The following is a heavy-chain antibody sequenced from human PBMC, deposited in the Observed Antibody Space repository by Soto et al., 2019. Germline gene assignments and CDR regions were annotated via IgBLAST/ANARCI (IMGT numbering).Heavy chain of an antibody. Sequence: PGGSLRLSCTDSGFTFSGDWMHWVRQAPGKGLVWVSSISSSSSYIYYADSVKGRFTISRDNAKNSLYLQMNSLRAEDTAVYYCARDPYRDSSSWFDYWGQGTLVTVSS. D-gene: IGHD6-13*01. CDR2: ISSSSSYI. CDR3: ARDPYRDSSSWFDY. CDR1: GFTFSGDW. V-gene: IGHV3-21*01. J-gene: IGHJ4*02.